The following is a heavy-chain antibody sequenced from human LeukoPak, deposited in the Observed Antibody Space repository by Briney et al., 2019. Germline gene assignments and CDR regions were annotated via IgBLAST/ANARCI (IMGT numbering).Heavy chain of an antibody. CDR3: VNGESFYGDYGFDY. J-gene: IGHJ4*02. CDR2: ISGSGGST. V-gene: IGHV3-23*01. CDR1: GFTFSSYA. D-gene: IGHD4-17*01. Sequence: GGSLRLSCAASGFTFSSYAMSWVRQAPGKGLEWVSAISGSGGSTYYADSVKGRFTISRDNSKNTLYLQMDNLSVDDTAVFYCVNGESFYGDYGFDYWGQGTLVTVSS.